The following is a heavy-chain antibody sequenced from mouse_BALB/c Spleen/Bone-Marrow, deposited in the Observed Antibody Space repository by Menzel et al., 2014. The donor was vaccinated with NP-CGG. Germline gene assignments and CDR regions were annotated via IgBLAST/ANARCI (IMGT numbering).Heavy chain of an antibody. V-gene: IGHV5-9-2*01. J-gene: IGHJ3*01. Sequence: EVQLVESGGGLVKSGGSLKLSCAASGFTFSNYGMSWVRQTPEKRLEWVATISGGGSXTFYSDSVKGRFTNSRDNAKNNLYLQLSSLRSEDTALYYCARHAYYDQTEVSFVYWGQGTLVTVSA. CDR2: ISGGGSXT. CDR3: ARHAYYDQTEVSFVY. CDR1: GFTFSNYG. D-gene: IGHD2-4*01.